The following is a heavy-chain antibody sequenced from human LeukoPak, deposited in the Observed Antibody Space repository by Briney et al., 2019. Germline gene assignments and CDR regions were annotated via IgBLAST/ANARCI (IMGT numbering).Heavy chain of an antibody. CDR3: AKARGGNWNYVPTLVD. CDR2: ISGSGGST. Sequence: GGSLRLSCAASGFTFSSYAMSWVRQAPGKGLEWVSAISGSGGSTYYADSVKGRFTISRDNSKNTLYLQMNSLRAEDTAVYYCAKARGGNWNYVPTLVDWGKGTMVTVS. CDR1: GFTFSSYA. D-gene: IGHD1-7*01. J-gene: IGHJ4*02. V-gene: IGHV3-23*01.